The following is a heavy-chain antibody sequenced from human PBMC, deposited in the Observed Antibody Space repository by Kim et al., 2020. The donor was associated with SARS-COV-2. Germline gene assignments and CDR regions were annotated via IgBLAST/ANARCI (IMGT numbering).Heavy chain of an antibody. V-gene: IGHV3-7*01. CDR3: ARDGGGFDY. D-gene: IGHD1-26*01. CDR2: SEK. J-gene: IGHJ4*02. Sequence: SEKYYVDSVKGRFTISRDNAKNSLYLQMNSLRAEDTAVYYCARDGGGFDYWGQGTLVTVSS.